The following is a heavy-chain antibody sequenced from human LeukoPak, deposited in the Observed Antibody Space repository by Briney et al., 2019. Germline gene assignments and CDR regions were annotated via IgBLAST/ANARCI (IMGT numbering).Heavy chain of an antibody. CDR2: INHSGST. CDR3: AGGPGGYSSSCRTTSQN. Sequence: SETLSLTCAVYGGSFSGYYWSWIRQPPGKGLEWIGEINHSGSTNYNPSLKSRVTISVDTSKNQFSLKLSSVTAADTAVYYCAGGPGGYSSSCRTTSQNWGKGTLVTVSS. CDR1: GGSFSGYY. V-gene: IGHV4-34*01. D-gene: IGHD6-13*01. J-gene: IGHJ1*01.